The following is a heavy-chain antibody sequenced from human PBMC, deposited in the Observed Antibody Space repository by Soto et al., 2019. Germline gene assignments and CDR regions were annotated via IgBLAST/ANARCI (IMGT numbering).Heavy chain of an antibody. Sequence: QVQLQESGPGLVKPSQTLSLTCTVSGGSISTVDYWWSWIRQSPDMGLEWIGHIYDGGRTYNNPSLERRVTVSVDTAKSQLSLTVGSVSAADTAVYYCARGPSGDKVDSWGQGTLVTVSS. CDR1: GGSISTVDYW. CDR3: ARGPSGDKVDS. V-gene: IGHV4-30-4*01. D-gene: IGHD7-27*01. J-gene: IGHJ4*02. CDR2: IYDGGRT.